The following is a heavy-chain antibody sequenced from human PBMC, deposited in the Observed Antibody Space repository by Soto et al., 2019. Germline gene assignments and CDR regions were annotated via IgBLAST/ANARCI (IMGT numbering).Heavy chain of an antibody. D-gene: IGHD3-16*01. V-gene: IGHV3-33*01. Sequence: QVQLVESGGGVVQPGRSLRLSCAASGFTFSRSGMHWVRQAPGKGLEWVAVIWYDGSKKYYVDSVKGRFTVSRDNSKNTLYLEMSGLRAEDTSVYYCATDGGFDYWGQGTLVIVSS. CDR1: GFTFSRSG. J-gene: IGHJ4*02. CDR3: ATDGGFDY. CDR2: IWYDGSKK.